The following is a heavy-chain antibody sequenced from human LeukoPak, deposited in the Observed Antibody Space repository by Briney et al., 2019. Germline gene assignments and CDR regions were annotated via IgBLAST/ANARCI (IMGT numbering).Heavy chain of an antibody. D-gene: IGHD5-12*01. CDR1: VGSFSSYA. CDR2: IIPILGIA. CDR3: AIPLGALSGYSGYANPTGFDY. V-gene: IGHV1-69*04. J-gene: IGHJ4*02. Sequence: SVKVSCKASVGSFSSYAISWVRQAPGQGLEWMGRIIPILGIANYAQKFQGRVTITADKFTSTAYMELSSLRSEDTAVYYCAIPLGALSGYSGYANPTGFDYWGQGTLVTVSS.